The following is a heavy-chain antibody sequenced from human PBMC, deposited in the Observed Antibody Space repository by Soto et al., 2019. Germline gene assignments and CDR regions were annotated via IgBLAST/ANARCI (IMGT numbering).Heavy chain of an antibody. J-gene: IGHJ4*02. V-gene: IGHV4-34*01. CDR2: INHSGST. D-gene: IGHD1-1*01. Sequence: PXETLSLSCAVYGGSFSGYYWSWIRQPPGKGLEWIGEINHSGSTNYNPSLKSRVTISVDTSKNQFSLKLSSVTAADTAVYYCQLLTVTYFDDWGQGTLVTVSS. CDR3: QLLTVTYFDD. CDR1: GGSFSGYY.